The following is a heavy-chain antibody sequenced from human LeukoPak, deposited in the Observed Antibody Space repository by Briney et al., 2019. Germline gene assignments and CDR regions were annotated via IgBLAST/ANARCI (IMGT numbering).Heavy chain of an antibody. J-gene: IGHJ4*02. CDR3: ARGGPLDY. CDR2: INHSGST. V-gene: IGHV4-34*01. CDR1: GGSFSGYY. Sequence: SETLSLTCAVYGGSFSGYYWSWIRQPPGKGLEWIGEINHSGSTNYNPSLKSRVTISVDTSKNQFSLKLSSVTAADTAVYYCARGGPLDYWGQGTLVTVSS.